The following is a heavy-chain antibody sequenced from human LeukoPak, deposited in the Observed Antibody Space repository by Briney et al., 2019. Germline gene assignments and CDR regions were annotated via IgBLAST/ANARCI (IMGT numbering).Heavy chain of an antibody. Sequence: SETLSLTCTVSGYSISSGYYWGWIRQPPGEGLEWIGSIYHSGSTYYNPSLKSRVTISVDTSKNQFSLKLSSVTAADTAVYYCARFNYYYYYMDVWGKGTTVTVSS. V-gene: IGHV4-38-2*02. CDR3: ARFNYYYYYMDV. CDR1: GYSISSGYY. J-gene: IGHJ6*03. CDR2: IYHSGST.